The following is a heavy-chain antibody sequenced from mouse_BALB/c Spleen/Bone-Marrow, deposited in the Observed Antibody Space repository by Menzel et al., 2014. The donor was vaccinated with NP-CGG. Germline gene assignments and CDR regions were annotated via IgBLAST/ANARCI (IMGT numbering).Heavy chain of an antibody. CDR3: ARDINYDIYWYFDV. Sequence: EVKLVESGGGLVQPGGSLRLSCAISGFTFTDYYMSWVRQPPGKALEWLGFIRNKAKGYTTEYSASVKGRFTISRDNSQGILYLQMNTLRAEDSATYYCARDINYDIYWYFDVWGAGTTVTVSS. CDR1: GFTFTDYY. V-gene: IGHV7-3*02. CDR2: IRNKAKGYTT. D-gene: IGHD2-4*01. J-gene: IGHJ1*01.